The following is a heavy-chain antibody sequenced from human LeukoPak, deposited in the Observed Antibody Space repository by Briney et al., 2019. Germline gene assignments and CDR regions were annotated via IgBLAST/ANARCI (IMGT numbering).Heavy chain of an antibody. CDR3: AREKRQQLAHDAFDI. Sequence: ASVKVSCKASGYTFTGYYMHWVRQAPGQGLEWMGRINPNSGGTNYAQKLQGRVTMTRDTSISTAYMELSRLRSDDTAVYYCAREKRQQLAHDAFDIWGQGTMVTVSS. D-gene: IGHD6-13*01. CDR2: INPNSGGT. V-gene: IGHV1-2*06. J-gene: IGHJ3*02. CDR1: GYTFTGYY.